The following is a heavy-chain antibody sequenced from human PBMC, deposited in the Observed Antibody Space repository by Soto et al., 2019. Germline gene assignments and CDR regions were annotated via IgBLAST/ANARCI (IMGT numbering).Heavy chain of an antibody. Sequence: GVGYNFTCYYMHCLRKTPGQGLEWMGIINPSGGSTSYAQKFQGRVTMTRDTSTSTVYMELSSLRSEDTAVYYCARTRYYDILTGYLTFDYWGQGTLVTVSS. D-gene: IGHD3-9*01. CDR3: ARTRYYDILTGYLTFDY. CDR1: GYNFTCYY. CDR2: INPSGGST. V-gene: IGHV1-46*03. J-gene: IGHJ4*02.